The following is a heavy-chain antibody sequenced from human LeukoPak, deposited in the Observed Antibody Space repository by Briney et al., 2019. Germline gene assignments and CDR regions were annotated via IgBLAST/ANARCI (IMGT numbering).Heavy chain of an antibody. Sequence: GGSLRLSCAASGFTFSSYWMSWVRQAPGKGLEWVANIKQDGSEKYYVDSVKGRFTISRDNAKNSLYLQMNSLRAEDTAVYYCARDRGVAAAAPGDYWGQGTLVTVSS. CDR2: IKQDGSEK. CDR1: GFTFSSYW. D-gene: IGHD6-13*01. J-gene: IGHJ4*02. V-gene: IGHV3-7*01. CDR3: ARDRGVAAAAPGDY.